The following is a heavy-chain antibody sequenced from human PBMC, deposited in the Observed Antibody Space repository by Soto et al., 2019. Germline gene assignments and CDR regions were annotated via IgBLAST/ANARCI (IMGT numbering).Heavy chain of an antibody. CDR3: ARDHCCSTGCCSP. CDR1: RFTFSSDS. J-gene: IGHJ4*02. CDR2: ISSSSSYI. D-gene: IGHD2-2*01. Sequence: EVQLVESGGGLVKPGGSLRLSCAASRFTFSSDSMNWVRQAPGKGLEWVSSISSSSSYIYYADSVKGRFAISRDNAKNSLYLQMTSLRAEDAAVYYGARDHCCSTGCCSPWGQGTLVTVSS. V-gene: IGHV3-21*01.